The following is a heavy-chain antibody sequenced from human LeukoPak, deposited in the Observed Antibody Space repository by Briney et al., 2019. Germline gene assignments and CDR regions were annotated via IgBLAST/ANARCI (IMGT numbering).Heavy chain of an antibody. CDR3: ATDGGIAARPSDY. D-gene: IGHD6-6*01. Sequence: GASVKVSCKVSGYTLTELSMHWVRQAPGKGLEWMGGLDPEDGETIYAQKFQGRVTMTEDTSTDTAYMELSSLRSEDTAVYYCATDGGIAARPSDYWGQGTLVTVSS. V-gene: IGHV1-24*01. CDR2: LDPEDGET. J-gene: IGHJ4*02. CDR1: GYTLTELS.